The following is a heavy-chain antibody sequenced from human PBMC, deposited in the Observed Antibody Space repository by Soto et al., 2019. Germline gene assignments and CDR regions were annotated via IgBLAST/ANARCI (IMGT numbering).Heavy chain of an antibody. D-gene: IGHD6-19*01. Sequence: EVQLLESGGGLVQPGGSLRLSCAASGFTFSSYAMNWVRQAPGRGLEWVSVISGNGGSTYYADSVKGRFTISRDNSKNTLYLQMNIVRAEDTAVYYCASRSSGWYSDYWGQGTLVTVSS. J-gene: IGHJ4*02. CDR1: GFTFSSYA. CDR3: ASRSSGWYSDY. CDR2: ISGNGGST. V-gene: IGHV3-23*01.